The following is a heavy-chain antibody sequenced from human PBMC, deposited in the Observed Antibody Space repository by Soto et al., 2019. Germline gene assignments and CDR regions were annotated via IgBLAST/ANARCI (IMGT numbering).Heavy chain of an antibody. CDR3: ARDVGDYYDSSGYSYGMDV. Sequence: GASVKVSCKASGGTFSSYAISWVRQAPGQGLEWMGGIIPIFGTANYAQKFQGRVTITADESTSTAYMELSSLRSEDTAVYYCARDVGDYYDSSGYSYGMDVWGQGTTVTVSS. CDR1: GGTFSSYA. CDR2: IIPIFGTA. J-gene: IGHJ6*02. V-gene: IGHV1-69*13. D-gene: IGHD3-22*01.